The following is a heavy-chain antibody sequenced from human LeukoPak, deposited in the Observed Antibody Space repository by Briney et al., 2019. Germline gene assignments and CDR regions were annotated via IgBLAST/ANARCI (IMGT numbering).Heavy chain of an antibody. CDR1: GGSISSYY. CDR2: IYYSGST. Sequence: PSETLSLTCTVSGGSISSYYWSWIRQPPGKGLEWIGYIYYSGSTNYNPSLKSRVTISVDTSKNQFSLKLSSVTAADTAVYHCARSNSSGWYPDWFDPWGQGTLVTVSS. D-gene: IGHD6-19*01. V-gene: IGHV4-59*01. J-gene: IGHJ5*02. CDR3: ARSNSSGWYPDWFDP.